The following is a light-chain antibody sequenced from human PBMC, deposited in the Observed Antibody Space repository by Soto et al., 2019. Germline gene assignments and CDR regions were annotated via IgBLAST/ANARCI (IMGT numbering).Light chain of an antibody. CDR2: GVS. CDR1: QSVIGRQ. CDR3: QQYGSSGT. J-gene: IGKJ1*01. V-gene: IGKV3-20*01. Sequence: IVLTHSPSTLSFSPGERATLSCRASQSVIGRQLAWYQHKPGQAPRLLIYGVSTRATGIPDRFSGSGSGTDFTLTISRLEPEDFAVYYCQQYGSSGTFGQGTNVDI.